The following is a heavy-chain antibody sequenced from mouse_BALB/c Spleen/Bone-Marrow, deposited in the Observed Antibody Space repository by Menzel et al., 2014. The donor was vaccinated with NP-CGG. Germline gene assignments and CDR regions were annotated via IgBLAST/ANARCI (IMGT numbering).Heavy chain of an antibody. CDR2: ISSGGST. CDR3: ARGRDYGSSYDAMDY. V-gene: IGHV5-6-5*01. D-gene: IGHD1-1*01. Sequence: EVKLMESGGGLVKPGGSLKLSCAASGFTFXSYAMSWVRQTPEKRLEWVASISSGGSTYYPDSVKGRFTISRDNARNILYLQMSSLRSEDTAMYYCARGRDYGSSYDAMDYWGQGTSVTVSS. CDR1: GFTFXSYA. J-gene: IGHJ4*01.